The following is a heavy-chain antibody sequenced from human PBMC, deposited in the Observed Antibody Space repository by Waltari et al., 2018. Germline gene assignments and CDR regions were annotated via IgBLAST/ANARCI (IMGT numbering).Heavy chain of an antibody. D-gene: IGHD3-22*01. V-gene: IGHV4-38-2*01. CDR1: GYSISSGYY. J-gene: IGHJ2*01. CDR3: ARHHYDSSGYYYWYFDL. CDR2: IYHSGST. Sequence: QVQLQESGPGLVKPSETLSLTYAVSGYSISSGYYWGWIRQPPGKGLEWIGSIYHSGSTYYNPSLKSRVTISVDTSKNQFSLKLSSVTAADTAVYYCARHHYDSSGYYYWYFDLWGRGTLVTVSS.